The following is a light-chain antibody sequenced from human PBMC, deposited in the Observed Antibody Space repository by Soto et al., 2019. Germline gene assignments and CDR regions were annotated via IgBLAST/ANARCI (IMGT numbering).Light chain of an antibody. CDR1: QSIGKH. J-gene: IGKJ5*01. V-gene: IGKV1-39*01. CDR2: GAS. Sequence: DIPMTQSPSFLSASVGDRVTITCRASQSIGKHLNSYQQKPGKAPKFLIYGASTLQSGVPSRCTGSGSVTDFTLTVNSLQPDDFATYYWQQSYSSPTTFGQGTRREI. CDR3: QQSYSSPTT.